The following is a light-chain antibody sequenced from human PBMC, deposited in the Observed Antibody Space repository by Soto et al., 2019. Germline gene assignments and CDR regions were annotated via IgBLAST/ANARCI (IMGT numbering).Light chain of an antibody. J-gene: IGKJ3*01. Sequence: DIQLTQSPSFLSASVGDRVTITCRASQGISSYLAWYQQKPGKAPKLLIYAASTLQSGVPSRFSGSGSGTEFTLIISSLQPEDFATYCFQKLNSYPLTFGPGTKVDI. CDR1: QGISSY. CDR3: QKLNSYPLT. CDR2: AAS. V-gene: IGKV1-9*01.